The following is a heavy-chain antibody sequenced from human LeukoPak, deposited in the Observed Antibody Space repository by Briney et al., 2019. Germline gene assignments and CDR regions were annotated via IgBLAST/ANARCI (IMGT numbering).Heavy chain of an antibody. J-gene: IGHJ4*02. CDR2: IYYSGST. V-gene: IGHV4-59*01. CDR1: GGSISSYY. CDR3: ARSLNYYHFYFDY. Sequence: PSETLSLTCTVSGGSISSYYWSWIRQPPGKGLEWIGYIYYSGSTNYNPSLKSRVTISVDTSKNQFSLKLSSVTAADTAVYYCARSLNYYHFYFDYWGQGALVTVSS. D-gene: IGHD3-22*01.